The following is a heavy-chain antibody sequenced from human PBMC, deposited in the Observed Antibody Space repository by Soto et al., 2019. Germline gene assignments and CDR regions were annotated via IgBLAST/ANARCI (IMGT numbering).Heavy chain of an antibody. CDR2: IISSGVDT. V-gene: IGHV3-23*01. CDR3: AKGGGNYLDY. D-gene: IGHD3-10*01. Sequence: GGSLRLSCAASGFTFSNYGMTWVRQVSGKGLEWVSTIISSGVDTYYADSMKGRFAISRDNSKNTLYLQMNSLRTDDTAVYYCAKGGGNYLDYWGQGTVVTVSS. J-gene: IGHJ4*02. CDR1: GFTFSNYG.